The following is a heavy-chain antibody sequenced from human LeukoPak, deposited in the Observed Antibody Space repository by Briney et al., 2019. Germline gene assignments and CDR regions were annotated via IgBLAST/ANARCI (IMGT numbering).Heavy chain of an antibody. V-gene: IGHV4-39*01. CDR3: ARRTEYSSGWTFYFDY. CDR1: GGSISSSSYY. D-gene: IGHD6-19*01. J-gene: IGHJ4*02. Sequence: SETLSLTCTVSGGSISSSSYYWRWIRQPPGQGLEWIASIYYSRSTYYNPSLKSRVTISVDTSKNQFSLKLSSVTAADTAVHYCARRTEYSSGWTFYFDYWGQGTLVTVSS. CDR2: IYYSRST.